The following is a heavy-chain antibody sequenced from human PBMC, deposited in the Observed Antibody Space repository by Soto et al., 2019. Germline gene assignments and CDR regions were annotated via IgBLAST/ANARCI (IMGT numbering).Heavy chain of an antibody. CDR1: GGSFSGYY. D-gene: IGHD3-10*01. CDR3: ARVPRTGTGTLYKRGNWFDP. CDR2: MNHSGST. V-gene: IGHV4-34*01. Sequence: PSETLSLTCAVYGGSFSGYYWSWIRQPPGKGLEWIGEMNHSGSTNYNPSLKSRVTISVDTSKSQFSLKLSSVTAADTAVYYCARVPRTGTGTLYKRGNWFDPWGQGTLVTVSS. J-gene: IGHJ5*02.